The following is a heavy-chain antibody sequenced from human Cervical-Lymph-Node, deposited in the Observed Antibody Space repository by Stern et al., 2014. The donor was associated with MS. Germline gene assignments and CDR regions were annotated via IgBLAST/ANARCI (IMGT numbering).Heavy chain of an antibody. V-gene: IGHV3-23*04. CDR2: ISGSGGST. CDR1: GFIFSNYA. Sequence: EDQLVESGGGLVQPGGSLRLSCAASGFIFSNYAMSWVRQAPGQGLEWVSGISGSGGSTYYAASVKGRFTISRDNSKNTLCLQMNSLRAEDTAVYYCAKGDHCSTTSCYLNWFDPWGQGTLVTVSS. CDR3: AKGDHCSTTSCYLNWFDP. J-gene: IGHJ5*02. D-gene: IGHD2-2*01.